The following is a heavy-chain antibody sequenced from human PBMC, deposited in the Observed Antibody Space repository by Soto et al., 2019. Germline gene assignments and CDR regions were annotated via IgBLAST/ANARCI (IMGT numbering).Heavy chain of an antibody. V-gene: IGHV3-23*01. J-gene: IGHJ3*02. D-gene: IGHD3-22*01. CDR1: GFTFSSYA. CDR3: ARFQFDSSGYPTRPHAFDI. CDR2: ISGSGGST. Sequence: GGSLRLSCAASGFTFSSYAMSWVRQAPGKGLEWVSAISGSGGSTYYADSVKGRFTISRDNSKNTLYLQMNSLRAEDTAVYYFARFQFDSSGYPTRPHAFDIWXQGXMFXVSS.